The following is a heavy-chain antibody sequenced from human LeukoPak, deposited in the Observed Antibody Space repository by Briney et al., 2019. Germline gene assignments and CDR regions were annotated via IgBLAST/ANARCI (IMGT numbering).Heavy chain of an antibody. CDR2: IYYSGST. CDR1: GASISSSSYY. D-gene: IGHD3-9*01. CDR3: ARQDYDILTGYYPFDY. Sequence: SETLYLTCTVSGASISSSSYYWGWIRQPPGKGLEWIGSIYYSGSTYYNPSLKSRVTISVDTSKNQFSLKLSSVTATDTAVYYCARQDYDILTGYYPFDYWGQGTLVTVSS. J-gene: IGHJ4*02. V-gene: IGHV4-39*01.